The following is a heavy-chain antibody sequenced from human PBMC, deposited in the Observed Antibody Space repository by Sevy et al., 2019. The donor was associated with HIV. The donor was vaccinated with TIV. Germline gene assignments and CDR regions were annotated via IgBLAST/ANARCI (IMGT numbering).Heavy chain of an antibody. CDR3: AKDGPPYSSGWYDY. D-gene: IGHD6-19*01. CDR1: GFTFSSYA. Sequence: GGSLRLSCAASGFTFSSYAMSWVRQAPGKGLEWVSAFSGSGGSTYYADSVKGRFTISRDNSKNTLYLQMNSLRAEDTAVYYCAKDGPPYSSGWYDYWGQGTLVTVSS. CDR2: FSGSGGST. J-gene: IGHJ4*02. V-gene: IGHV3-23*01.